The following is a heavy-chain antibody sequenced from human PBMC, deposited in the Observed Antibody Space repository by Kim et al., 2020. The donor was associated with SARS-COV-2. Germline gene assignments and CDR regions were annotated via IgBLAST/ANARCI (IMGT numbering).Heavy chain of an antibody. J-gene: IGHJ4*02. D-gene: IGHD3-22*01. V-gene: IGHV3-64D*06. Sequence: GGSLRLSCSASGFTFSSYAMHWVRQAPGKGLEYVSAISSNGGSTYYADSVKGRFTISRDNSKNTLYLQMSSLRAEDTAVYYCVKGGHYDSSGYYSYFDYWGQGTLVTVSS. CDR3: VKGGHYDSSGYYSYFDY. CDR1: GFTFSSYA. CDR2: ISSNGGST.